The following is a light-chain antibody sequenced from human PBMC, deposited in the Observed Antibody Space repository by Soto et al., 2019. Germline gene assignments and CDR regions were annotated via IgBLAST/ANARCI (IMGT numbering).Light chain of an antibody. CDR1: SSDLGGYNY. CDR2: EVS. Sequence: QSALTQPPSASGSPGQSVTISCTGTSSDLGGYNYVSWYQQHPGRAPKVMIYEVSNRPSGVSNRFSGSKSGNAASLTISGLQAEDEADYYCSSYTSSSTLVFGTGTKLTVL. CDR3: SSYTSSSTLV. V-gene: IGLV2-14*01. J-gene: IGLJ1*01.